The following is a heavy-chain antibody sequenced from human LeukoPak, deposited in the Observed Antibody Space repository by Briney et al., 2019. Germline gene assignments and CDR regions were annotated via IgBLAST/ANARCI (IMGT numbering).Heavy chain of an antibody. J-gene: IGHJ6*02. CDR3: AKARGIRYYYGMDV. CDR2: LWYDGSNK. V-gene: IGHV3-33*06. Sequence: RPGGSLRLSCAASGFSFSSYAMHWVRQAPGKGLEWVALLWYDGSNKDYADSVKGRFTISRDNSKNTLYLQMNSLRAEDTAVYYCAKARGIRYYYGMDVWGQGTTVTVSS. D-gene: IGHD1-26*01. CDR1: GFSFSSYA.